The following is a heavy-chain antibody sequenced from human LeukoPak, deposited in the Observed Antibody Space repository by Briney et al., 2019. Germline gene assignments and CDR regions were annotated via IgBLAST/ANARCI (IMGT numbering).Heavy chain of an antibody. Sequence: GGSLRLSCAASGFTFSSYAMSWVRQAPGKGLEWASSIRGSGGGAHYADSVKGRFTISRDNSKNTLYLQINSLRAEDTAVYYCAKQYGDSLHIPFDYWGQGTLVTVSS. CDR1: GFTFSSYA. J-gene: IGHJ4*02. V-gene: IGHV3-23*01. CDR2: IRGSGGGA. CDR3: AKQYGDSLHIPFDY. D-gene: IGHD4-17*01.